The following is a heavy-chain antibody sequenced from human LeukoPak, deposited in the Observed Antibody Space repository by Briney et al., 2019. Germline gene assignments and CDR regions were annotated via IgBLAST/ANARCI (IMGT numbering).Heavy chain of an antibody. V-gene: IGHV3-23*01. Sequence: GGSLRLSCAASGFTFSTYAMTWVRQAPGKGLEWVSGINSNGDEIYYADSVRGRFIIYRDNSNNALYLQMDSLRAEDTAVYYCANWIGSSSRDYWGQGTLVTVSS. CDR3: ANWIGSSSRDY. D-gene: IGHD6-6*01. CDR2: INSNGDEI. J-gene: IGHJ4*02. CDR1: GFTFSTYA.